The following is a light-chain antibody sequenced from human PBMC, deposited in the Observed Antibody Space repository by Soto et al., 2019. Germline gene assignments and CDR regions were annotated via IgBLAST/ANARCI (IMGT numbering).Light chain of an antibody. J-gene: IGLJ1*01. CDR2: AVS. V-gene: IGLV2-14*03. CDR1: SSDIGSYNH. Sequence: QSALTQPASVSGSPGQSITISCSGTSSDIGSYNHVAWYQQFPGKSPKLMIYAVSDRPPGVSDGFSGSKSGITASLTISGLQTEDGADYYCISYTDRQSYLFGTGTKLTVL. CDR3: ISYTDRQSYL.